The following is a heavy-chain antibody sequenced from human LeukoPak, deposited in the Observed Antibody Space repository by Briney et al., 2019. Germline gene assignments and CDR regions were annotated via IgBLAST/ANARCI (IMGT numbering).Heavy chain of an antibody. D-gene: IGHD6-13*01. CDR3: ARGDSSWYVGDY. V-gene: IGHV1-8*01. CDR2: MNPNSGNT. Sequence: ASVKVSCKASGYTFTSYDINWVRQATGQGLEWMGWMNPNSGNTGYAQKFQGRVTMTRNTSISTAYMELGSLRSEDTAVYYCARGDSSWYVGDYWGQGTLVTVSS. J-gene: IGHJ4*02. CDR1: GYTFTSYD.